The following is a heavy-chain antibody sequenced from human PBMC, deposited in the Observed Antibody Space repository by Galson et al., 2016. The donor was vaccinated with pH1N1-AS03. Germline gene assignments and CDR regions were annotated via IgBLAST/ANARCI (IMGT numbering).Heavy chain of an antibody. CDR1: GFTFSSYA. V-gene: IGHV3-64*01. CDR2: ISGNGVST. CDR3: ARGPVSYSNYWFPPPDY. Sequence: SLRLSCAASGFTFSSYAMYWVRQAPGKGLEYVSAISGNGVSTYYANSVKGRFTISRDNSTNTLFLQMGSLRPEDMAVYYCARGPVSYSNYWFPPPDYWGQGTLVTVSS. D-gene: IGHD6-13*01. J-gene: IGHJ4*02.